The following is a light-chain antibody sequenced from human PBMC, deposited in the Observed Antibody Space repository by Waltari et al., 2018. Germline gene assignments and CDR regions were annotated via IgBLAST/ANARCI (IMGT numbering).Light chain of an antibody. Sequence: DIQMTQSPSTLSASVGDTVTITCRASRSISSWLAWHQQKPGKAPKVLIYGSSTLESGVPSRCSGSGVGTEFTLTISSLQPDDFATYYCQQYNSAWAFGQGTKVEVK. V-gene: IGKV1-5*03. CDR3: QQYNSAWA. CDR2: GSS. CDR1: RSISSW. J-gene: IGKJ1*01.